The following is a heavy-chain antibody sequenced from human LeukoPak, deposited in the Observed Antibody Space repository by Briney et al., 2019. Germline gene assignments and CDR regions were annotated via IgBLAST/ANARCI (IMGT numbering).Heavy chain of an antibody. Sequence: ASVKVSCKASGYTFTCYYMHWVRQAPGQGLEWMGRINPNNGATNYAQTLQGRVAITGDTSISTAYMELSSLRSDDTAVYYCTRESGSYHGNDYWGQGTLVTVSS. V-gene: IGHV1-2*06. J-gene: IGHJ4*02. CDR2: INPNNGAT. D-gene: IGHD1-26*01. CDR3: TRESGSYHGNDY. CDR1: GYTFTCYY.